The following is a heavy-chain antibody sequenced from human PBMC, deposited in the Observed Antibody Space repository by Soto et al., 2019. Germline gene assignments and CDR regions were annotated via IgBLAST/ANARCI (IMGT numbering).Heavy chain of an antibody. J-gene: IGHJ5*02. Sequence: EVPLVQSGGGLVQPGGSVTLSCAASGFTFSGSVIHWVRQASGRGLEWVGRIRARVNNFATAYAASVKGRFTMFRDDSKSTAYLQMDSMKIEDTAVYYCVTGAEGTWRLDPWGQGTLVSVSS. CDR1: GFTFSGSV. CDR3: VTGAEGTWRLDP. D-gene: IGHD1-26*01. V-gene: IGHV3-73*01. CDR2: IRARVNNFAT.